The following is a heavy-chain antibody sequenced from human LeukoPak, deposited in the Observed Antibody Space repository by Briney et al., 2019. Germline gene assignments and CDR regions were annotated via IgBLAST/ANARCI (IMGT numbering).Heavy chain of an antibody. CDR1: GYTFTSYD. J-gene: IGHJ5*02. D-gene: IGHD6-6*01. V-gene: IGHV1-8*02. CDR3: AGRSSSGDWFDP. Sequence: ASVKVSCKASGYTFTSYDINWVRQATGQGLEWMGWMNPNSGNTGYAQKFQGRVTMTEDTSTDTAYMELSSLRSEDTAVYYCAGRSSSGDWFDPWGQGTLVTVSS. CDR2: MNPNSGNT.